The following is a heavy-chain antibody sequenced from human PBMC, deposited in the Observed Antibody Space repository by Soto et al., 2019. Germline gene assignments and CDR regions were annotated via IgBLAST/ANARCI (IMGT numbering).Heavy chain of an antibody. CDR2: ISSSGSYL. J-gene: IGHJ4*02. CDR1: GFTFSACS. V-gene: IGHV3-21*01. CDR3: ARGCSRASRHNSSFDY. Sequence: GGSLRLSCAASGFTFSACSMNWVRQAPGKGLEWVSSISSSGSYLYYADSVKGRFTISRDNAKISLYLQINSLRAEDTAVYYCARGCSRASRHNSSFDYCGTRTLVTVSS. D-gene: IGHD2-2*01.